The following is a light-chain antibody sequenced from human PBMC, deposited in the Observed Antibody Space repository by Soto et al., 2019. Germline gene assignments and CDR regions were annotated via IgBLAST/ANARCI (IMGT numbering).Light chain of an antibody. V-gene: IGLV2-11*01. CDR3: CSYAGSTTFVA. CDR2: EDT. CDR1: SSDVGTYNY. J-gene: IGLJ2*01. Sequence: QSALTQPRSVSGPPGQSVSISCSGTSSDVGTYNYVSWYQQHPGKAPKLMIYEDTKRPSGVSSRFSGSKSGNTASLTISGLQTEDEADYFCCSYAGSTTFVAFGGGTKLTVL.